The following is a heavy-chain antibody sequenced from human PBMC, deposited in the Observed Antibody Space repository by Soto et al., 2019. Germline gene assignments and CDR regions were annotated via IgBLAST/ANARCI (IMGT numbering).Heavy chain of an antibody. CDR1: GGSIGTYY. V-gene: IGHV4-59*08. Sequence: SETLSLTCTVSGGSIGTYYWSWIRQPPGKGLEWIGCIYYRGNTDYNPSLKSRVTISVDTSKNQFSLKLSSVTAADTAVYYCARLGDSSSSGFDYWGQGTLVTVSS. CDR2: IYYRGNT. J-gene: IGHJ4*02. CDR3: ARLGDSSSSGFDY. D-gene: IGHD6-6*01.